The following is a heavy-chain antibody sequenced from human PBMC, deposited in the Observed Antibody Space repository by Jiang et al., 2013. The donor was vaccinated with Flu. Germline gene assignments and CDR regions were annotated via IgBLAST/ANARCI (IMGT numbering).Heavy chain of an antibody. CDR2: IVVGSGNT. CDR3: AADPHYDYVWGGGRSDY. V-gene: IGHV1-58*01. CDR1: GFTFTSSA. D-gene: IGHD3-16*01. Sequence: EVKKPGTSVKVSCKASGFTFTSSAVQWVRQARGQRLEWIGWIVVGSGNTNYAQKFQERVTITRDMSTSTAYMELSSLRSEDTAVYYCAADPHYDYVWGGGRSDYWGQGTLVTVSS. J-gene: IGHJ4*02.